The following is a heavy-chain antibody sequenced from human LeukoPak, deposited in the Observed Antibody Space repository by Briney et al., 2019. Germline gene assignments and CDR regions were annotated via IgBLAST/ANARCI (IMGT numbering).Heavy chain of an antibody. J-gene: IGHJ3*02. CDR1: AYTFTGYY. V-gene: IGHV1-2*02. CDR2: IDPNNGDA. CDR3: ARRSRNGLDAFDI. D-gene: IGHD2-8*01. Sequence: ASVKLSCKASAYTFTGYYLHWVRQATGQGPQWMGWIDPNNGDAEYAQKFQGRVTMTRDRSISTAYMELGRLTSDDTAVYYCARRSRNGLDAFDIWGQGTMVTVSS.